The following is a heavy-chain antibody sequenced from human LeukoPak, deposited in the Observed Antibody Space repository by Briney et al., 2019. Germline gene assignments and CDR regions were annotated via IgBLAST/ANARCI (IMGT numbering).Heavy chain of an antibody. CDR2: IIPILGIA. V-gene: IGHV1-69*04. CDR3: ARGNCSGGSCYSADY. Sequence: GASVKVSCKASGGTFSSYAISWVRQAPGQGLEWMGRIIPILGIASYAQKFQGRVTITADKSTSTAYMELSSLRSEDTAVYYRARGNCSGGSCYSADYWGQGTLVTVSS. CDR1: GGTFSSYA. D-gene: IGHD2-15*01. J-gene: IGHJ4*02.